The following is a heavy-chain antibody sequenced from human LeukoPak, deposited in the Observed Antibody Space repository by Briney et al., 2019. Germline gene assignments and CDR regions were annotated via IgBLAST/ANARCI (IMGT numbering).Heavy chain of an antibody. Sequence: SETLSLTCTVSGGSVSSGSYYWSWIRQPPGKGLEWIGYIYYSGSTNYNPSLKSRVTISVDTSKNQFSLKLSSVTAADTAVYYCARGFHHQLLLPWGQGTLVTVSS. CDR3: ARGFHHQLLLP. J-gene: IGHJ5*02. D-gene: IGHD2-2*01. V-gene: IGHV4-61*01. CDR2: IYYSGST. CDR1: GGSVSSGSYY.